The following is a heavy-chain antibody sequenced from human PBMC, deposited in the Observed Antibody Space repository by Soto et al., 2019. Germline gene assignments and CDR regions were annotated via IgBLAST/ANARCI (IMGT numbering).Heavy chain of an antibody. Sequence: QITLKESGPTLVKPTQTLTLTCTFSGFSLSTNGVGVGWIRQPPGKALEWLALIYWDGDKRYSPSLKSRLTITMXTSKNQVVLTMTNMDPVDTATYYCAHRRGAYYFDYWGQGTLVTVSS. CDR2: IYWDGDK. CDR1: GFSLSTNGVG. J-gene: IGHJ4*02. V-gene: IGHV2-5*02. D-gene: IGHD1-26*01. CDR3: AHRRGAYYFDY.